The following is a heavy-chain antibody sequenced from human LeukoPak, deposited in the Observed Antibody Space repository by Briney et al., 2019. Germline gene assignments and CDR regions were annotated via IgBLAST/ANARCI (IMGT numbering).Heavy chain of an antibody. D-gene: IGHD2-2*01. J-gene: IGHJ4*02. CDR3: ARDQGIVVVPDALDY. CDR1: GFTFSSYG. Sequence: GGSLRLSCAASGFTFSSYGMHWVRQAPGKGLEWVAVISYDGSNKYYADSVKGRFTISRDNSKNTLYLQMNSLRAEDTAVYYCARDQGIVVVPDALDYWGQGTLVTVSS. CDR2: ISYDGSNK. V-gene: IGHV3-30*03.